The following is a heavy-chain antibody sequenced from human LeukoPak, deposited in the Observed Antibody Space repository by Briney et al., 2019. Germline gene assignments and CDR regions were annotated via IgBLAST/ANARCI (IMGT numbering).Heavy chain of an antibody. CDR1: GFTFSSYS. D-gene: IGHD4-17*01. V-gene: IGHV3-48*02. J-gene: IGHJ6*02. CDR3: ARAGVDYGDYNYYYGMDV. CDR2: ISSSSSTI. Sequence: GGSLRLSCAASGFTFSSYSMNWVRQAPGKGLEWVSYISSSSSTIYYADSVKGRFTISRDNAKNSLYLQMNSLRDEDTAVYYCARAGVDYGDYNYYYGMDVWGQGTTVTVSS.